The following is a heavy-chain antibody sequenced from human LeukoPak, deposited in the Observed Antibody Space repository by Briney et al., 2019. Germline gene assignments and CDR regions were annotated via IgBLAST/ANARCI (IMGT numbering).Heavy chain of an antibody. J-gene: IGHJ4*02. CDR1: GGSISSYY. Sequence: SETLSLTCTVSGGSISSYYWSWIRQPPGKGLEWIGYIYYSGSTNYNPSLKSRVTISVDTSKNQFSLKLSSVTAADTAVYYCVRGGSIAVAPFDYWGQGTLVTVSS. CDR3: VRGGSIAVAPFDY. V-gene: IGHV4-59*01. D-gene: IGHD6-19*01. CDR2: IYYSGST.